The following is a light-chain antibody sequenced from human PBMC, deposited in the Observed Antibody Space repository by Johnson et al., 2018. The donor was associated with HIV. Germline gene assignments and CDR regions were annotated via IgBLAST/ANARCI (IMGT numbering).Light chain of an antibody. J-gene: IGLJ1*01. CDR3: GTWDSSLNVYV. CDR2: ENN. CDR1: SSNIGNYF. V-gene: IGLV1-51*02. Sequence: SVLTQSPSVSAAPGQKVTISCSGSSSNIGNYFVCWYQQLPGAAPRLLIYENNQRPSGTPDRFSGSKSDTSVTLGITGLQTGDEADYYCGTWDSSLNVYVFGTGTKVTVL.